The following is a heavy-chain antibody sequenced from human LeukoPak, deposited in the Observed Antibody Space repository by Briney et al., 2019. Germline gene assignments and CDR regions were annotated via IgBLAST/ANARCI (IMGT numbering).Heavy chain of an antibody. Sequence: SVKVSCKASGGTFSSYAISWVRQAPGQGLEWIGGIIPIFGTANYAQKFQGRVTITTDESTSTAYMELSSLRSEDTAVYYCARDVVVPDAIGWFDPWGQGTLVTVSS. V-gene: IGHV1-69*05. CDR3: ARDVVVPDAIGWFDP. CDR2: IIPIFGTA. J-gene: IGHJ5*02. CDR1: GGTFSSYA. D-gene: IGHD2-2*02.